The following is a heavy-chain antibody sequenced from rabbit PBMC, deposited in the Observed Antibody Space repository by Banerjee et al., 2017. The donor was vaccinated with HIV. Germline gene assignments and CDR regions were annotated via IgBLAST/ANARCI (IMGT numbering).Heavy chain of an antibody. Sequence: LEESGGGLVKPGGTLTLTCTVSGFSFSSNWICWVRQAPGKGLEWIACIDTSNGDTDYANWPKGRFTISKTSSTTVTLQMTSLTGADTATYFCARSGGGGGDGHSLWGQGTLVTVS. J-gene: IGHJ4*01. D-gene: IGHD7-1*01. CDR1: GFSFSSNW. V-gene: IGHV1S45*01. CDR3: ARSGGGGGDGHSL. CDR2: IDTSNGDT.